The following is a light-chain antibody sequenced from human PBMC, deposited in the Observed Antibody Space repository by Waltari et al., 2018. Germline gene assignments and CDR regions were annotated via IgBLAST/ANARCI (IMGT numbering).Light chain of an antibody. CDR1: LGVSTTY. J-gene: IGKJ2*01. Sequence: ETLLTQSPGTLSLSPGERATLSCRASLGVSTTYLAWYQQKPGQAPRLLIYSASSRAAGIPTRFSGSGFGTDFTLTINRLEPEDSAVYYCQQYGSSPFTFGQGTKLGIK. V-gene: IGKV3-20*01. CDR3: QQYGSSPFT. CDR2: SAS.